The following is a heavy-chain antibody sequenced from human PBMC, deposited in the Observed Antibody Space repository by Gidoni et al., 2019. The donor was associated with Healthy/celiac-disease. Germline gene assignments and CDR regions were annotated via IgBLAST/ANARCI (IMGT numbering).Heavy chain of an antibody. D-gene: IGHD6-13*01. CDR2: ISSSSSTI. CDR3: ASHPYSSSWYVYFDY. Sequence: EVQLVESGGALVQPGGSLRLSCAASGFTFSSYSMNWVRQAPGKGLEWVSYISSSSSTIYYADSVKGRFTISRDNAKNSLYLQMNSLRAEDTAVYYCASHPYSSSWYVYFDYWGQGTLVTVSS. V-gene: IGHV3-48*04. CDR1: GFTFSSYS. J-gene: IGHJ4*02.